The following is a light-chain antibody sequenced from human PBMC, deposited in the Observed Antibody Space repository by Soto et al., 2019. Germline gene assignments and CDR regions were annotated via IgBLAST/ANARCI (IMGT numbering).Light chain of an antibody. CDR3: QEYDSYSWT. V-gene: IGKV1-5*01. CDR1: QSVGNW. J-gene: IGKJ1*01. Sequence: IQMTQSPSTLSASVGERVTITCRASQSVGNWLAWYQHKPGKAPKLLIYDVSSLESGLPLRFSGSGSGSEFILTISSLQHDDFATYDCQEYDSYSWTFGHGTKVDI. CDR2: DVS.